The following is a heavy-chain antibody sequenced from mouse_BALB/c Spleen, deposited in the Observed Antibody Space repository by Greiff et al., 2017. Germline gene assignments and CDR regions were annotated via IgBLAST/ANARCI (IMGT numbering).Heavy chain of an antibody. CDR2: ISNGGGST. CDR3: ARHDPKGGCFDV. D-gene: IGHD3-3*01. J-gene: IGHJ1*01. V-gene: IGHV5-12-2*01. CDR1: GFTFSSYT. Sequence: DVKLVESGGGLVQPGGSLKLSCAASGFTFSSYTMSWVRQTPEKRLEWVAYISNGGGSTYYPDTVKGRFTISRDNAKNTLYLQMSSLKSEDTAMYYCARHDPKGGCFDVWGAGTTVTVSS.